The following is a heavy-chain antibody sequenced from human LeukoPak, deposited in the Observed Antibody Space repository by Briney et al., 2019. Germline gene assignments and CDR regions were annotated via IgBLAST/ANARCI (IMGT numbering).Heavy chain of an antibody. V-gene: IGHV3-23*01. CDR3: AKDVDYGDYVVY. CDR1: GFSFSNYG. D-gene: IGHD4-17*01. Sequence: GGTQRLSCAASGFSFSNYGMNWVRQAPGKGLEWVSGITGNGATTYYADSVKGRFTISRDNSKNTLYLQMNSLRAEDTAIYYCAKDVDYGDYVVYWGQGTLVTVSS. CDR2: ITGNGATT. J-gene: IGHJ4*02.